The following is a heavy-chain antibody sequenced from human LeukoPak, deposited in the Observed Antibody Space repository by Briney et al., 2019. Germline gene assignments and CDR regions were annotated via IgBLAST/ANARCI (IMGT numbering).Heavy chain of an antibody. J-gene: IGHJ4*02. D-gene: IGHD6-25*01. CDR3: ASNSGYSSVPTGY. CDR2: ISSSSSYI. V-gene: IGHV3-21*01. CDR1: GFTFSSYA. Sequence: PGGSLRLSCAASGFTFSSYAMSWVRQAPGKGLEWVSSISSSSSYIYYADSVKGRFTISRDNAKNSLYLQMNSLRAEDTAVYYCASNSGYSSVPTGYWGQGTLVTVSS.